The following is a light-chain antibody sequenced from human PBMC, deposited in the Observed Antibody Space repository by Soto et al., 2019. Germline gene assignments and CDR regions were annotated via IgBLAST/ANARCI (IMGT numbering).Light chain of an antibody. CDR1: QSVSSSY. V-gene: IGKV3-20*01. CDR2: GAS. CDR3: QQYGSSPPWT. J-gene: IGKJ1*01. Sequence: ESVVRQSPGTLSLSPGERATLSCRASQSVSSSYLAWYQQKPGQAPRLLIYGASSRATGIPDRFSGSGSGTDFTLTISRLEPEDFAVYYCQQYGSSPPWTFGQGTKVDIK.